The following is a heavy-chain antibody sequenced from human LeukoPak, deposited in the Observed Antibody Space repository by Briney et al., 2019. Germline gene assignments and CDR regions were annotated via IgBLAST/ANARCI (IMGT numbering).Heavy chain of an antibody. V-gene: IGHV3-23*01. Sequence: GGSLRLFCVASGIAFRNYAMSWVRQAPGRGLWWVSCITGIGTTTRYADSVKGRFTISRDNSVGTMYLQLNSLSAEDTAVYYCGIDPNGDYIGAFDFCGQGKKVTASS. CDR2: ITGIGTTT. J-gene: IGHJ3*01. D-gene: IGHD4-17*01. CDR3: GIDPNGDYIGAFDF. CDR1: GIAFRNYA.